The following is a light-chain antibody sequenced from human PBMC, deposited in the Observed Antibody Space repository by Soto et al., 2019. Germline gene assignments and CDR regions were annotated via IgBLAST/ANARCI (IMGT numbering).Light chain of an antibody. J-gene: IGKJ3*01. CDR3: QQYGSSL. V-gene: IGKV3-20*01. CDR2: GAS. Sequence: EIVLTQSPGTLCLSPGERATLSCRASQSVSSSYLAWYQQKPGQAPRLLIYGASSRATGIPDRFSGSGSGTDFALTISRLEPEDFAVYYCQQYGSSLFGPGTNVDL. CDR1: QSVSSSY.